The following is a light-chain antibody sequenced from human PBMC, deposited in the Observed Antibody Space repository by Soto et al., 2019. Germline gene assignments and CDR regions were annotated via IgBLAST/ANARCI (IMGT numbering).Light chain of an antibody. CDR1: QSVYSNY. CDR3: QQYGRSPRVLFT. V-gene: IGKV3-20*01. Sequence: EIVLTQSPGTLSLSPGERATLSCRASQSVYSNYLAWYQRKPGQAPRLLIYAASRRATGIPDRFSGSGSGTDFTLTISRLGAEDSAVYYCQQYGRSPRVLFTFGPGTKVEIK. CDR2: AAS. J-gene: IGKJ3*01.